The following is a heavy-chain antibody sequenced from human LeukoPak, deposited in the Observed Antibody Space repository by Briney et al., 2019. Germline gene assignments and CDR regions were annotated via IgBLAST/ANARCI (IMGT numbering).Heavy chain of an antibody. J-gene: IGHJ5*02. CDR3: ARELTDVLLWFGEFGWFDP. D-gene: IGHD3-10*01. Sequence: SQTLSLTCAISGDSVSSNSAAWNWIRQSPSRGLEWLGRTYYRSKWYNDYAVSVKSRITINPDTSKNQFSLQLNSVTPEDTAVCYCARELTDVLLWFGEFGWFDPWGQGTLVTVSS. CDR1: GDSVSSNSAA. V-gene: IGHV6-1*01. CDR2: TYYRSKWYN.